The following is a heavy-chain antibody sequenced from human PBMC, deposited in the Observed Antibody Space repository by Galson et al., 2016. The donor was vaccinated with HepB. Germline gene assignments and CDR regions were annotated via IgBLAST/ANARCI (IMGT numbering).Heavy chain of an antibody. CDR2: IYHNGST. CDR3: ARRSRITVFGVTIINYYIMDV. V-gene: IGHV4-4*02. J-gene: IGHJ6*02. CDR1: NGSISSSTW. Sequence: SETLSLTCAVSNGSISSSTWWSWVRQPPGEGLEWIGEIYHNGSTNYNPSLKGRVTISLDRSKNHFSLKVSSVTAADTAVYFCARRSRITVFGVTIINYYIMDVWGQGTTVTVSS. D-gene: IGHD3-3*01.